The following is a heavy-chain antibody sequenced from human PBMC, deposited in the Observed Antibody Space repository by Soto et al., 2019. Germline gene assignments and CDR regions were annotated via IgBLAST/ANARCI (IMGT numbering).Heavy chain of an antibody. D-gene: IGHD3-16*01. CDR2: IYWDDDK. CDR1: GFSLSTRGVG. V-gene: IGHV2-5*02. Sequence: QITLKESGPTLVKPTQTLTLTCTFSGFSLSTRGVGVGWIRQPPGKALEWLAIIYWDDDKRYSRSLKSRLTTTTGTYKNQVGLTMTNMAPVGTATYFYANKGGGDRILDYWGQGTLVTVSS. J-gene: IGHJ4*02. CDR3: ANKGGGDRILDY.